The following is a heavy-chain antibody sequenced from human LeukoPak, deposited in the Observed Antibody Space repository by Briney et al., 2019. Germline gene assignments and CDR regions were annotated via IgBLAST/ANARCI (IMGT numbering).Heavy chain of an antibody. D-gene: IGHD3-22*01. CDR1: DGSISNYY. CDR3: ARQVERLLLFDY. V-gene: IGHV4-59*08. Sequence: SETLSLTCTVSDGSISNYYWSWIRQPPGKGLKWIGYISSSGSTNYSPSLKSRVTTSMDTSKNQFSLKLSSVTAADTAVYYCARQVERLLLFDYWGQGTLVTVSS. CDR2: ISSSGST. J-gene: IGHJ4*02.